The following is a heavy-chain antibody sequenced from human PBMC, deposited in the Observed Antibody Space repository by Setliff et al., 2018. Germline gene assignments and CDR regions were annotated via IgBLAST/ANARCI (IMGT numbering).Heavy chain of an antibody. J-gene: IGHJ4*02. V-gene: IGHV4-34*01. Sequence: SETLSLTCTVYGGSFSDYYWGWIRQTPGKRPEWIAEINQSGNTNYNPSLKSRVTISLDTSKKQLSLKLTTVTAADTAVYYFRFWCGYYKNDYWGQGTLVTVSS. CDR1: GGSFSDYY. D-gene: IGHD3-3*01. CDR2: INQSGNT. CDR3: RFWCGYYKNDY.